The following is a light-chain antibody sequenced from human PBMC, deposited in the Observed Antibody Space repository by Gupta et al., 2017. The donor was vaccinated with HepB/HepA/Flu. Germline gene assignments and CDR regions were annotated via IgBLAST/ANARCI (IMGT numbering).Light chain of an antibody. J-gene: IGKJ1*01. CDR1: QSISSY. Sequence: DLQIPQSPSSLSASVGDRVTITCRASQSISSYLHWYQQKPGKAPKLLIYAASSLQSGVPSRFSGSGSGTDFTLTISSLQPEDFATYYWQQSNSTSRTFGQGTKVEIK. CDR2: AAS. CDR3: QQSNSTSRT. V-gene: IGKV1-39*01.